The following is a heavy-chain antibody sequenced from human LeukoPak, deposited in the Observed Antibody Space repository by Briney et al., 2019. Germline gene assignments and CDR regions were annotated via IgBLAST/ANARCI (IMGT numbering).Heavy chain of an antibody. J-gene: IGHJ4*02. D-gene: IGHD3-22*01. V-gene: IGHV4-59*01. CDR2: IYSSGST. Sequence: PSETLSLTCIVSSGAISGFYWTWIRQPPGKGLEWIGYIYSSGSTNYNLSLKSRVTMSIDTPKKQFSLTVSSVTAADTAFYYCARGPATYYHDSSGPPFDYWGQGTLVTVSS. CDR3: ARGPATYYHDSSGPPFDY. CDR1: SGAISGFY.